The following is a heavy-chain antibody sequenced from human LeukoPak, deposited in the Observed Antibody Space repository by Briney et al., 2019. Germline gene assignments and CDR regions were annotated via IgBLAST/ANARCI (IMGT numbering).Heavy chain of an antibody. CDR2: ISAYNGNT. D-gene: IGHD7-27*01. J-gene: IGHJ4*02. CDR1: GYTLTSYG. CDR3: AVANWGPPILRTTDFDY. Sequence: ASVKVSCKASGYTLTSYGISWARQAPGQGLEWMGWISAYNGNTNYAQKLQSRVTMPTDTSTSTAYMELRSLRSDDTAVYYCAVANWGPPILRTTDFDYWGQGTLVTVSS. V-gene: IGHV1-18*01.